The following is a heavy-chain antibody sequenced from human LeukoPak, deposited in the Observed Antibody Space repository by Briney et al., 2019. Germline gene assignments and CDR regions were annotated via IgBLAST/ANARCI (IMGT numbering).Heavy chain of an antibody. CDR2: ISAYNGNT. J-gene: IGHJ3*02. Sequence: ASVKVSCKASGHTFTSYGISWVRQAPGQGLEWMGWISAYNGNTNYAQKLQGRVTMTTDTSTSTAYMELRSLRSDDTAVYYCARVTRITMIVVVILDAFDIRGQGTMVTVSS. D-gene: IGHD3-22*01. CDR1: GHTFTSYG. V-gene: IGHV1-18*01. CDR3: ARVTRITMIVVVILDAFDI.